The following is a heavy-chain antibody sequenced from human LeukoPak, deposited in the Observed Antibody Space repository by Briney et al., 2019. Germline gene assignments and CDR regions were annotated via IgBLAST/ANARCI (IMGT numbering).Heavy chain of an antibody. Sequence: PGRSLRLSCAASGFTFNSYAMHWVRQALGKGLEWVAVISYDGSNKYYADSVKGRFTISRDNSKNTLYLQMNSLRAEDTAVYYCARASRGIVRGVITSLYYYGMDVWGQGTTVTVSS. CDR3: ARASRGIVRGVITSLYYYGMDV. J-gene: IGHJ6*02. D-gene: IGHD3-10*01. CDR2: ISYDGSNK. CDR1: GFTFNSYA. V-gene: IGHV3-30-3*01.